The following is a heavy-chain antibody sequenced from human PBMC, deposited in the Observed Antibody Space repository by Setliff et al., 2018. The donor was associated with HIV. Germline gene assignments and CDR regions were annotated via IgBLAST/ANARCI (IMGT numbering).Heavy chain of an antibody. CDR2: INPKSGVA. CDR1: GYTFTDFY. Sequence: ASVKVSCKVSGYTFTDFYIHWVRQAPGQGLEWIGRINPKSGVADYLKKFQGRVTMTTDTSTNTAHMELIRPRFDDTAVYYCARAHFLVAMTRNWFDPWGQGTLVTVSS. V-gene: IGHV1-2*06. J-gene: IGHJ5*02. D-gene: IGHD5-12*01. CDR3: ARAHFLVAMTRNWFDP.